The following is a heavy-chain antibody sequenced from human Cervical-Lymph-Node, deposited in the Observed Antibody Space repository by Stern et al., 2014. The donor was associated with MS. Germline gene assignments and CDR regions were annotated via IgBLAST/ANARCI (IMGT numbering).Heavy chain of an antibody. CDR1: GGSISGGDFY. J-gene: IGHJ2*01. CDR2: VYDSGST. V-gene: IGHV4-61*02. D-gene: IGHD3-16*01. Sequence: QLQLQESGPGLVKPSQTLSLTCTVSGGSISGGDFYWSWIRQSAGKGLEWIGRVYDSGSTVYNPSLRSRVAMSVDTSKNQFPLRLTSVTAADTAVYYCARDRLYDTVWYQWYFDLWGRGTLVTVSS. CDR3: ARDRLYDTVWYQWYFDL.